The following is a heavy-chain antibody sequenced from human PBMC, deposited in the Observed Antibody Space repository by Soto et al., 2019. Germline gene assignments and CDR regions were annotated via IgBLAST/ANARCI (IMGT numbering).Heavy chain of an antibody. CDR2: ISSSSSYI. V-gene: IGHV3-21*01. CDR1: GFTFNIYS. D-gene: IGHD3-10*01. J-gene: IGHJ3*02. Sequence: EVQLVESGGGLVKPGGSLRLSCAASGFTFNIYSMNWVRQAPGKGLEWVSSISSSSSYIYYADSVKGRITISSDNAKNSVYLEMNRLRAEDTAVYYCGRDRGGDFTAVDIWGQGTMVTFS. CDR3: GRDRGGDFTAVDI.